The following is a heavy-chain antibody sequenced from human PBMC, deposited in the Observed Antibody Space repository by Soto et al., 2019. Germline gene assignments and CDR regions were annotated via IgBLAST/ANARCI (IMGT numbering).Heavy chain of an antibody. J-gene: IGHJ5*02. CDR3: ARDGLESVWGIAVPT. D-gene: IGHD6-19*01. Sequence: PGGSLRLSCAASGFTFSSYEMNWVRQAPGKGLEWVSYISSSGSTIYYADPVKGRFTISRDNAKNSLYLQMNSLRAEDTAVYYCARDGLESVWGIAVPTWGQGTLVTVSS. V-gene: IGHV3-48*03. CDR1: GFTFSSYE. CDR2: ISSSGSTI.